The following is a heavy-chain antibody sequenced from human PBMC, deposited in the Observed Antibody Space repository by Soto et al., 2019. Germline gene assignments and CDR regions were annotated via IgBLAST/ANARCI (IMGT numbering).Heavy chain of an antibody. V-gene: IGHV1-24*01. CDR3: ATAPWWGDYRGGGRDV. Sequence: GASVKVSCKVSGYTLTELSMHWVRQAPGKGLEWMGGFDPEDGETIYAQKFQGRVTMTEDTSTDTAYMELSSLRSEDTAVYYCATAPWWGDYRGGGRDVWGKGTTVTVSS. J-gene: IGHJ6*04. CDR2: FDPEDGET. CDR1: GYTLTELS. D-gene: IGHD4-17*01.